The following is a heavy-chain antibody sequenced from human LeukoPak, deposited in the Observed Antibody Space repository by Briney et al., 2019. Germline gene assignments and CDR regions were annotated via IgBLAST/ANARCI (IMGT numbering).Heavy chain of an antibody. Sequence: GGSLRLSCAASGFPFSSYSMNWVRQAPGKGLEWVSSISSRSTYIYYADSLKGRFTISRDNAKNSLYLQMDSLRAEDTAVYYCAARDSYGSGSYPIDYWGQGTLVTVSS. CDR1: GFPFSSYS. CDR2: ISSRSTYI. J-gene: IGHJ4*02. D-gene: IGHD3-10*01. V-gene: IGHV3-21*01. CDR3: AARDSYGSGSYPIDY.